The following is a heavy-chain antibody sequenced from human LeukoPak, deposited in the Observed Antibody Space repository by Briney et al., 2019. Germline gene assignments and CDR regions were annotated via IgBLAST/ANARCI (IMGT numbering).Heavy chain of an antibody. D-gene: IGHD6-13*01. CDR3: AKGDRNSAAAGTGFDY. Sequence: GGSLRLSCAASGFTFSSYSMNWVRQAPGKGLEWVSSISTSSSYIYYADSVKGRFTISRDNAKNSVYLHMDSLRAEDTAVYFCAKGDRNSAAAGTGFDYWGQGTLVIVSS. CDR2: ISTSSSYI. CDR1: GFTFSSYS. J-gene: IGHJ4*02. V-gene: IGHV3-21*04.